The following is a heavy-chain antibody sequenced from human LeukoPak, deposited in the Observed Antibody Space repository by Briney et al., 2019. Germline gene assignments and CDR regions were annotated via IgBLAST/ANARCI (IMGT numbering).Heavy chain of an antibody. CDR1: GFTFSSYS. D-gene: IGHD3-10*01. CDR2: ISSSSRSI. Sequence: GGSLRLSCAASGFTFSSYSMNWVRQAPGKGLEWVSYISSSSRSIYYADSVKGRFTISRDNANNSLSLQMNSLRDEDTAVYYCVLGSPFDYWGQGTLVTISS. V-gene: IGHV3-48*02. J-gene: IGHJ4*02. CDR3: VLGSPFDY.